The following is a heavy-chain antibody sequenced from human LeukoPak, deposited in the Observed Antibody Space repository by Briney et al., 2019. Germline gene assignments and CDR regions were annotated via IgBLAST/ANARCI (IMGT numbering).Heavy chain of an antibody. V-gene: IGHV4-38-2*02. CDR2: GHHSGST. CDR3: ARGPPYGSRSDYFDY. CDR1: GYSISSGYY. D-gene: IGHD3-10*01. Sequence: SETLSLTCTVSGYSISSGYYWGWIRQPPGKGLGWIGSGHHSGSTYYKSSLKSRVTISLDTSKNQFSLKLRSVTAADTAVYYCARGPPYGSRSDYFDYWGQGTLVTVSS. J-gene: IGHJ4*02.